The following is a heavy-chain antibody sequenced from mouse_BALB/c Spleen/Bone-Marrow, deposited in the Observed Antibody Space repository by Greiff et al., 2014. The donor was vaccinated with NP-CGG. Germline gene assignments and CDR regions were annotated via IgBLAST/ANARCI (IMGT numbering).Heavy chain of an antibody. D-gene: IGHD1-1*01. CDR1: GYSITSDYA. J-gene: IGHJ2*01. CDR2: ISYRGST. CDR3: ARGGGSRYYFEY. Sequence: EVQGVESGPGLVKPSQSLSLTCTVTGYSITSDYAWNWIRQFPGNKLEWMGYISYRGSTSYNPSLKSRISITRDTSKNQFFLQLNSVTTEDTGTYYCARGGGSRYYFEYWGQGTTLTVSS. V-gene: IGHV3-2*02.